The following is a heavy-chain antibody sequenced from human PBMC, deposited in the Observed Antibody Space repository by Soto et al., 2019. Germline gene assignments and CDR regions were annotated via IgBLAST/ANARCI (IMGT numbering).Heavy chain of an antibody. J-gene: IGHJ3*02. V-gene: IGHV4-31*03. CDR2: IYYSGST. CDR3: ARDGPYCSGGSCYAFDI. D-gene: IGHD2-15*01. CDR1: GGSISSGGYY. Sequence: SETLSLTCTVSGGSISSGGYYWSWIRQHPGKGLEWIGYIYYSGSTYYNPSLKSRVTISVDTSKNQFSLKLSSVTAADTAVYYCARDGPYCSGGSCYAFDIWGQGTMVTVSS.